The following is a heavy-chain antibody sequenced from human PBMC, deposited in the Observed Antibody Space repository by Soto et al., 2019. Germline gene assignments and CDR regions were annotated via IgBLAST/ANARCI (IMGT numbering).Heavy chain of an antibody. V-gene: IGHV3-7*05. J-gene: IGHJ6*02. CDR3: ARDLRSGGSPDISYGMDV. D-gene: IGHD2-15*01. Sequence: PGGSLRLSCAASGFTFSSYWMSWVRQAPGKGLEWVANIKQDGSEKYYVDSVKGRFTISRDNAKNSLYLQMNSLRAEDTAVYYCARDLRSGGSPDISYGMDVWGQGATVTVSS. CDR2: IKQDGSEK. CDR1: GFTFSSYW.